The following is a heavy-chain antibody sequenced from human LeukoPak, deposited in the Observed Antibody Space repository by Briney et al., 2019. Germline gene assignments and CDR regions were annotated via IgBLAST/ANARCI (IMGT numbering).Heavy chain of an antibody. CDR2: IYHSGST. D-gene: IGHD5-18*01. CDR1: GGSSSGYY. V-gene: IGHV4-34*01. CDR3: ARMPDTAMARAYWFDP. J-gene: IGHJ5*02. Sequence: PSETLSLTCAVYGGSSSGYYWTWIRQPPGKGLEWIGEIYHSGSTNYNPSLKSRVTISVDTSKNQFSLNLSSVTAADTAVYYCARMPDTAMARAYWFDPWGQGTLVTVSS.